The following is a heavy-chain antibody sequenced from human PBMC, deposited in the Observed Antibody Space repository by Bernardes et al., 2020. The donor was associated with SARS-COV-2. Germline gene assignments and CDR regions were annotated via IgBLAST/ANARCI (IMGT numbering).Heavy chain of an antibody. J-gene: IGHJ6*03. Sequence: SETLSLTCTVSGGSISSYYWSWIRQPPGKGLEWIGYIYYSGSTNYNPSLKSRVTISVDTSKNQFSLKLSSVTAADTAVYYCARHFTPYCSSTSCYLDYYYYMDVWGKGTTVTVSS. V-gene: IGHV4-59*08. CDR1: GGSISSYY. CDR2: IYYSGST. D-gene: IGHD2-2*01. CDR3: ARHFTPYCSSTSCYLDYYYYMDV.